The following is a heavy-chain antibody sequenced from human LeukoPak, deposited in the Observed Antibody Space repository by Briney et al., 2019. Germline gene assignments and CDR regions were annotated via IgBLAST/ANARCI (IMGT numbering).Heavy chain of an antibody. D-gene: IGHD2/OR15-2a*01. CDR3: ARGGSLSAFDY. J-gene: IGHJ4*02. Sequence: RAGGSLRLSCAASGFTFDDYGMSWVRQAPGKGLEWVSGINWNGGSTGYADSVKGRFTISRDNAKNSLYLQMNSLRAEDTALYHCARGGSLSAFDYWGQGTLVTVSS. CDR2: INWNGGST. CDR1: GFTFDDYG. V-gene: IGHV3-20*01.